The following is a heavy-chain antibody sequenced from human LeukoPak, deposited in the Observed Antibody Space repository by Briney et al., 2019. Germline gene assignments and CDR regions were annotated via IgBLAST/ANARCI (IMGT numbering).Heavy chain of an antibody. D-gene: IGHD3-22*01. V-gene: IGHV3-9*01. CDR1: GFTFDDYA. CDR3: AKDLYYYDSSGYYVY. CDR2: ISWNSGSI. Sequence: GRSLRLSCAASGFTFDDYAMHWVRQAPGKGLERVSGISWNSGSIGYADSVKGRFTISRDNAKNSLYLQMNSLRAEDTALYYCAKDLYYYDSSGYYVYWGQGTLVTVSS. J-gene: IGHJ4*02.